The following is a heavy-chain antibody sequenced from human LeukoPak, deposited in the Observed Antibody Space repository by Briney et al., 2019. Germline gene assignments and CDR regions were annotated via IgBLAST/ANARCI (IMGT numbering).Heavy chain of an antibody. CDR1: GFTFSSYS. J-gene: IGHJ6*03. D-gene: IGHD3-10*01. CDR3: ARDKNFGGYMDV. Sequence: GGSLRLSCAASGFTFSSYSMNWVRQAPGKGLEWVSSISSSSSYIYYADSVKGRFTISRDNAKSSLYLQMNSLRAEDTAVYYCARDKNFGGYMDVWGKGTTVTVSS. V-gene: IGHV3-21*01. CDR2: ISSSSSYI.